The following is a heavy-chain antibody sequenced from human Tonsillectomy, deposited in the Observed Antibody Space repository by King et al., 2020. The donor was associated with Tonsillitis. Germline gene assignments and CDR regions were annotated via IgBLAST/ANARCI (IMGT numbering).Heavy chain of an antibody. CDR2: IYYSGGT. CDR1: GGSISSYY. Sequence: QLQESGPGLVKPSGTLSLTCTVSGGSISSYYWTWIRQPPGKGLQGIGYIYYSGGTNCNPSLTSRVTISSDTPKNQFTLKLSSVTAADTAVYYCARKSGFWSYWYFDLWGRGTLVTVSS. CDR3: ARKSGFWSYWYFDL. D-gene: IGHD3-3*01. J-gene: IGHJ2*01. V-gene: IGHV4-59*08.